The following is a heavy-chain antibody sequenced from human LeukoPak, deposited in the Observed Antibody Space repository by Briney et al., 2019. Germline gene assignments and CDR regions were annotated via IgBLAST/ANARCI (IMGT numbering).Heavy chain of an antibody. Sequence: GGSLRLSCAASGFTFSSYAMSWVRQAPGKGLEWVSTISGNGDYTYYADSVKGRFTISRDNSKNTLYLQINSLRADDTAVYYCAKRGIAAAASFDYWGQGTLVSVSS. V-gene: IGHV3-23*01. CDR2: ISGNGDYT. CDR1: GFTFSSYA. J-gene: IGHJ4*02. D-gene: IGHD6-13*01. CDR3: AKRGIAAAASFDY.